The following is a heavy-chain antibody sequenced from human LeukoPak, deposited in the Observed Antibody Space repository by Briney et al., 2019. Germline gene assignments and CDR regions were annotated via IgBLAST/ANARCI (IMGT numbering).Heavy chain of an antibody. CDR2: LSYSGST. V-gene: IGHV4-39*07. Sequence: PSETLSLTCTVSSASISSSGHYWAWIRQPPGGGLDYIGTLSYSGSTYYNPSLKSRVTISVDRSKNQFSLKLSSVTAADTAVYYCARGPPDCSSTSCYAPGHYGMDVWGQGTTVTVSS. CDR3: ARGPPDCSSTSCYAPGHYGMDV. CDR1: SASISSSGHY. D-gene: IGHD2-2*01. J-gene: IGHJ6*02.